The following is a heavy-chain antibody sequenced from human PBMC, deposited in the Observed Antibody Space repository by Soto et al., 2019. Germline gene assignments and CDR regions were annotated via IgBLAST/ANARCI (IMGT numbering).Heavy chain of an antibody. CDR1: EYTFTSYA. CDR2: INAGNGNT. D-gene: IGHD2-15*01. CDR3: ARPISGGTYYFDY. V-gene: IGHV1-3*01. Sequence: GASVKVSCKASEYTFTSYAMHWVRQAPGQRLEWMGWINAGNGNTKYSQKFQGRVTITRDTSASTAYMELSSLRSEDTAVYYCARPISGGTYYFDYWGQGTLVTVSS. J-gene: IGHJ4*02.